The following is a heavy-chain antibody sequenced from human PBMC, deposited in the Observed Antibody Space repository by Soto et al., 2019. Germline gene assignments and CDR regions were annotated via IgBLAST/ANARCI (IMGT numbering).Heavy chain of an antibody. D-gene: IGHD6-6*01. CDR3: ARGLTVEYSSSRSLDY. V-gene: IGHV1-18*04. CDR2: ISAYNGNT. CDR1: GYTFTSYG. J-gene: IGHJ4*02. Sequence: ASVKVSCKASGYTFTSYGISWVRQAPGQGLEWMGWISAYNGNTNYAQKLQGRVTMTTDTSTSTAYMELRSLRSDDTAVYYCARGLTVEYSSSRSLDYWGQGXLVTVSS.